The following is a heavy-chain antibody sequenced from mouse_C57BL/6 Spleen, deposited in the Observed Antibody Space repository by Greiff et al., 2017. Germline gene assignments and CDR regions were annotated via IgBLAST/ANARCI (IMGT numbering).Heavy chain of an antibody. V-gene: IGHV1-53*01. D-gene: IGHD2-1*01. J-gene: IGHJ1*03. CDR1: GYTFTSYW. CDR3: ARGDGNYDYWYFDV. Sequence: QVQLPQPGTELVKPGASVKLSCKASGYTFTSYWMHWVKQRPGQGLEWIGNINPSNGGTNYNEKFKSKATLTVDKSSSTAYMQLSSLTSEDSAVYYGARGDGNYDYWYFDVWGTGTTVTVSS. CDR2: INPSNGGT.